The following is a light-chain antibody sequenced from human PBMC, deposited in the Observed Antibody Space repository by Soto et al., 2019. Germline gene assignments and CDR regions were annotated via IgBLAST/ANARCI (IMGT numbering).Light chain of an antibody. J-gene: IGKJ3*01. CDR2: WAS. CDR1: QSISYTSNNKTY. V-gene: IGKV4-1*01. Sequence: DIVMTQFPGSLALSLGERAIINCKSSQSISYTSNNKTYLAWFQQRPSQPPKLIIYWASIRESGVPGRFSGSGSGTEFTLTISSLQAEDVALYYCPQYYASPFTFGPGTKVEI. CDR3: PQYYASPFT.